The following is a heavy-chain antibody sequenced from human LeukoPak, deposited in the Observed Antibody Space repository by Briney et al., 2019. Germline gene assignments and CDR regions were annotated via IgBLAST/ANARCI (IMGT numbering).Heavy chain of an antibody. J-gene: IGHJ5*02. CDR2: IYYSGST. V-gene: IGHV4-31*03. CDR1: GGSISSGGYY. D-gene: IGHD5-18*01. CDR3: ARSRDLYSYGFVPWFDP. Sequence: PSETLSLTCTVSGGSISSGGYYWSWIRQHPGKGLEWIGYIYYSGSTYYNPSLKSRVTISVDTSKNQFSLKLSSVTAADTAVYYCARSRDLYSYGFVPWFDPWGQGTLVTVSS.